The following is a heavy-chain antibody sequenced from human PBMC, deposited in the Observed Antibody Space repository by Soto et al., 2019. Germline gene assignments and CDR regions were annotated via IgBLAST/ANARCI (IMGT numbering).Heavy chain of an antibody. CDR2: ISYSGST. V-gene: IGHV4-59*01. J-gene: IGHJ5*02. D-gene: IGHD3-10*01. Sequence: PSETLSLTCSVSGAFITTYYWSWIRQPPGKGLEWIGSISYSGSTKYNPSLESRVMISLDTSKNQFSLRLTSVTAADTALYYCARDWDSSGLFDPWGQGALVTVSS. CDR3: ARDWDSSGLFDP. CDR1: GAFITTYY.